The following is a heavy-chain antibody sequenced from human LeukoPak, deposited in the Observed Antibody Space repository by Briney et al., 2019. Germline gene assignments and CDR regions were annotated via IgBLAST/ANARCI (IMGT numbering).Heavy chain of an antibody. V-gene: IGHV3-23*01. D-gene: IGHD6-13*01. Sequence: PGGSLRLSCAASGFTFSNYWMTWVRQSPGKGLEWVSAISGSGGSTYYADSVKGRFTISRDNSKNTLYLQMNSLRAEDTAVYYCAFREQAFDYWGQGTLVTVSS. CDR2: ISGSGGST. CDR3: AFREQAFDY. CDR1: GFTFSNYW. J-gene: IGHJ4*02.